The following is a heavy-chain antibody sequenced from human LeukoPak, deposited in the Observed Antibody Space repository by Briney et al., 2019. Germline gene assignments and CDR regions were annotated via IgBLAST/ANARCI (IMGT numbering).Heavy chain of an antibody. J-gene: IGHJ4*02. CDR2: IKRDGSSP. Sequence: GGSLRLSCAASGFTFSSYWMHWIRHAPGKGLVWGSRIKRDGSSPAYADSVKGRFTISRDNSKNTLYLQMNSLRAEDTAVYYCAKDLRVGGPLGYWGQGTLVTVSS. D-gene: IGHD1-26*01. CDR3: AKDLRVGGPLGY. CDR1: GFTFSSYW. V-gene: IGHV3-74*01.